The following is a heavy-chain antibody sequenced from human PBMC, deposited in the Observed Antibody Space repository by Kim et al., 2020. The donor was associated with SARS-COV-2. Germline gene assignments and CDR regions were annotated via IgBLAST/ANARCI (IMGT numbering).Heavy chain of an antibody. CDR3: AKGMDYGGTSGSLDY. CDR1: VFTFNNYA. CDR2: ISGSGGGT. V-gene: IGHV3-23*01. J-gene: IGHJ4*02. Sequence: GGSLRLSCAASVFTFNNYALSWVRQAPGEGLEWVSGISGSGGGTYYADSVKGRFTISRDNSKNTLYLQMNSLRADDTAVYFCAKGMDYGGTSGSLDYWGQGTLVTVSS. D-gene: IGHD4-17*01.